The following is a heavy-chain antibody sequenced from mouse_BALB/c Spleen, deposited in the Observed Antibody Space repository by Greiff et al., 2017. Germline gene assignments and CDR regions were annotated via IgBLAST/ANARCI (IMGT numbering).Heavy chain of an antibody. CDR1: GFTFSSYT. CDR2: ISSGGSYT. V-gene: IGHV5-6-4*01. CDR3: TRDEAVVATPFAY. J-gene: IGHJ3*01. Sequence: EVKLEESGGGLVKPGGSLKLSCAASGFTFSSYTMSWVRQTPEKRLEWVATISSGGSYTYYPDSVKGRFTISRDNAKNTLYLQMSSLKSEDTAMYYCTRDEAVVATPFAYWGQGTLVTVSA. D-gene: IGHD1-1*01.